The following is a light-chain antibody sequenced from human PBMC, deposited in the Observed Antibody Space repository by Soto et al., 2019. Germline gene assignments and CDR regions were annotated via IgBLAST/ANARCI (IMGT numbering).Light chain of an antibody. CDR1: QGISSY. CDR3: QQRHSYPIT. J-gene: IGKJ5*01. V-gene: IGKV1-9*01. Sequence: DIQLTQSPSFLSASVGDGITISCRASQGISSYLAWYQQKPGKAPKLLIHTASTLQSGVPSRFSGSGAGAESTPTISSLQPEDFATYYCQQRHSYPITFGQGTRLEIK. CDR2: TAS.